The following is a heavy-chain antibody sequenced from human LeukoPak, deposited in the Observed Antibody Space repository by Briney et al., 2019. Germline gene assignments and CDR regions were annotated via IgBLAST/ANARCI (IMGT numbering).Heavy chain of an antibody. J-gene: IGHJ4*02. CDR3: AKSLLITMVRGVIDY. CDR1: GFTFSSYG. D-gene: IGHD3-10*01. Sequence: GRSLRLSCAASGFTFSSYGMHWVRQAPGKGLEWVAVKWYDGSNKYYADSVKGRFTISRDNSKNTLYLQMNSLRAEDTAVYYCAKSLLITMVRGVIDYWGQGTLVTVSS. V-gene: IGHV3-33*06. CDR2: KWYDGSNK.